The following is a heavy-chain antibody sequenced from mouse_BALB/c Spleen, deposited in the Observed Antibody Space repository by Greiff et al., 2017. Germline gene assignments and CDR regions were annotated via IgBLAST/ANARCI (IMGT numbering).Heavy chain of an antibody. D-gene: IGHD2-4*01. CDR1: GFTFSSFG. Sequence: EVMLVESGGGLVQPGGSRKLSCAASGFTFSSFGMHWVRQAPEKGLEWVAYISSGSSTIYYADTVKGRFTISRDNPKNTLFLQMTSLRSEDTAMYYCARWDDYDYAMDYWGQGTSVTVSS. CDR3: ARWDDYDYAMDY. CDR2: ISSGSSTI. J-gene: IGHJ4*01. V-gene: IGHV5-17*02.